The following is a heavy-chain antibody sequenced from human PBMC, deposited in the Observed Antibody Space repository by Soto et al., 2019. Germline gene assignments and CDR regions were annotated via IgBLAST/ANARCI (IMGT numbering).Heavy chain of an antibody. D-gene: IGHD4-17*01. CDR1: GYTFTSYD. V-gene: IGHV1-8*01. CDR2: MNPNSGNT. Sequence: ASVKVSCKASGYTFTSYDINWVRQATGQGLEWMGWMNPNSGNTGYAQKFQGRVTMTRNTSISTAYMELSSLRSEDTAVYFCARRGHLGYGDFFYYMDVWGKGTTVTVSS. J-gene: IGHJ6*03. CDR3: ARRGHLGYGDFFYYMDV.